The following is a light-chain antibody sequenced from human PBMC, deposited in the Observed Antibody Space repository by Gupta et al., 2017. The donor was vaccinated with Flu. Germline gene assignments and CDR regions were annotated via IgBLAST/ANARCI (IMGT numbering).Light chain of an antibody. CDR1: QSISNY. CDR2: AAS. Sequence: PSSLSASVGDRVTITCRASQSISNYVNWYQQKPGKAPNLLIYAASSLQSGVPSRFSGSGSGTDFTLTISSLQPEDVATYYCQQSYNTPRTFGQGTKVEIK. J-gene: IGKJ2*01. CDR3: QQSYNTPRT. V-gene: IGKV1-39*01.